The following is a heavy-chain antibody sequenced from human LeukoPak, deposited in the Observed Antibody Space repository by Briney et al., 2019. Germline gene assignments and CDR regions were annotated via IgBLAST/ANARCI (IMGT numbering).Heavy chain of an antibody. CDR3: ARRSSGEFDY. J-gene: IGHJ4*02. V-gene: IGHV4-59*08. CDR1: GGSISSYY. Sequence: PPETLSLTCTVSGGSISSYYWSWIRQPPGKGLGWIGYIYYSGSTNYNPSLKSRVTISVDTSKNQFPLKLSSVTAADTAVYYCARRSSGEFDYWGQGTLVTVSS. D-gene: IGHD3-16*01. CDR2: IYYSGST.